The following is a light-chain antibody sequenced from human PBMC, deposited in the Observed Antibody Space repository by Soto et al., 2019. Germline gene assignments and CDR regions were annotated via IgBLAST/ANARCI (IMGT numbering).Light chain of an antibody. J-gene: IGLJ1*01. Sequence: QSVLTQPASVSGSPGQSITISCTGTSSDVGGYDFVSWYQQHAGRAPKLLIYEVSRRPSGVSNRFSGSKSGNTASLTISGLQAEDEADYYCCSYVGATTSVFGSGTKVTVL. CDR3: CSYVGATTSV. CDR2: EVS. V-gene: IGLV2-14*01. CDR1: SSDVGGYDF.